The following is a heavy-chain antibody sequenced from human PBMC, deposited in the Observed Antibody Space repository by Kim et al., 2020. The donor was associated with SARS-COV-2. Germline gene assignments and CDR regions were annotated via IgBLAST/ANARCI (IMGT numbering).Heavy chain of an antibody. CDR2: INTNTGNP. CDR3: ARADVTTIFGVVIIPVHDFHY. V-gene: IGHV7-4-1*02. J-gene: IGHJ4*02. CDR1: GYTFTSYA. Sequence: ASVKVSCKASGYTFTSYAMNWVRQAPGQGLEWMGWINTNTGNPTYAQGFTGRFVFSLDTSVSTAYLQISSLKAEDTAVYYCARADVTTIFGVVIIPVHDFHYWGQGTLVTVSS. D-gene: IGHD3-3*01.